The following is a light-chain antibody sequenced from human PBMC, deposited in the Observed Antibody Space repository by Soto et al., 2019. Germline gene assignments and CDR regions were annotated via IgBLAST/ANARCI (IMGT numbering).Light chain of an antibody. CDR1: QSVSSN. J-gene: IGKJ2*01. CDR3: QQYNTWPPYT. V-gene: IGKV3-15*01. Sequence: EIVMTQSPATLSVSPGERATLFCRASQSVSSNLAWYQQKPGQAPRLLIYGASTRATGIPARFSGSGSWTEFSPTISSLQSEDFGVYYCQQYNTWPPYTFGQGTKVEIK. CDR2: GAS.